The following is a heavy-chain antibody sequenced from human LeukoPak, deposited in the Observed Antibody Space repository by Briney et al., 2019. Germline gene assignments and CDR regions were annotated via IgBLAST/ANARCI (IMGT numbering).Heavy chain of an antibody. CDR2: IYYSGST. CDR1: GYSISSGYY. Sequence: SETLSLTCTVSGYSISSGYYWGWIRQPPGQGLEWIGYIYYSGSTNYNPSLKSRVTISVDTSKNQFSLKLRSVTAADTAVYYCAREALVYRTRFDPWGQGTLVTVSS. D-gene: IGHD3-16*02. CDR3: AREALVYRTRFDP. J-gene: IGHJ5*02. V-gene: IGHV4-61*01.